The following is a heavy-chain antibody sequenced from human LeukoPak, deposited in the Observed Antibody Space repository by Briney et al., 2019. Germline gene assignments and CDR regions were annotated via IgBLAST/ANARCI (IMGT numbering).Heavy chain of an antibody. J-gene: IGHJ4*02. CDR1: GFTFSSYE. D-gene: IGHD2-8*01. V-gene: IGHV3-48*03. Sequence: PGGSLRLSCAASGFTFSSYEMNWVRQAPGKGLEWVSYISSSGSTICYADSVKGRFTISRDNAKNSLYLQMNSLRAEDTAVYYCAMYGSFFDYWGQGTLVTVSS. CDR3: AMYGSFFDY. CDR2: ISSSGSTI.